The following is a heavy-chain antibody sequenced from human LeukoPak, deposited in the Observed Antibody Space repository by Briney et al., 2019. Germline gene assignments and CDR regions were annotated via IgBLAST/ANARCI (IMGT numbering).Heavy chain of an antibody. Sequence: GGSLRLSCVASGFTFSSYAMHWVRQAPGKGLEWVAVISYDGSNKYYADSVKGRFTISRDNSKNTLYLQMNSLRAEDTAVYYCARAPDSITMVRGVGGYFDYWGQGTLVSVSS. CDR1: GFTFSSYA. CDR3: ARAPDSITMVRGVGGYFDY. V-gene: IGHV3-30*04. CDR2: ISYDGSNK. J-gene: IGHJ4*02. D-gene: IGHD3-10*01.